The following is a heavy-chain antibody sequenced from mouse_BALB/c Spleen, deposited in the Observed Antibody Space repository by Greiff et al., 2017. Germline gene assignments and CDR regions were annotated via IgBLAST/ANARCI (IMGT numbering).Heavy chain of an antibody. D-gene: IGHD1-1*01. V-gene: IGHV1-9*01. J-gene: IGHJ1*01. CDR2: ILPGSGST. CDR1: GYTFSSYW. CDR3: ARSPYYGSSYWYFDV. Sequence: VQVVESGAELMKPGASVKISCKATGYTFSSYWIEWVKQRPGHGLEWIGEILPGSGSTNYNEKFKGKATFTADTSSNTAYMQLSSLTSEDSAVYYCARSPYYGSSYWYFDVWGAGTTVTVSS.